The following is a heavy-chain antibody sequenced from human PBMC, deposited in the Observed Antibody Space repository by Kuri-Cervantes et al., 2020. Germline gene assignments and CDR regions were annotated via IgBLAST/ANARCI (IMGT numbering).Heavy chain of an antibody. CDR2: IYTSGST. CDR3: AREGQQYSYGYNAFDI. J-gene: IGHJ3*02. V-gene: IGHV4-61*02. Sequence: SETLSLTCTVSGGSINSGSSYWSWIRQPAGRGLEWIGRIYTSGSTNYNPSLKSRVTISIDTSKDQFSLKLRSVTAADTAVYYGAREGQQYSYGYNAFDIWGQGTMVTVSS. D-gene: IGHD5-18*01. CDR1: GGSINSGSSY.